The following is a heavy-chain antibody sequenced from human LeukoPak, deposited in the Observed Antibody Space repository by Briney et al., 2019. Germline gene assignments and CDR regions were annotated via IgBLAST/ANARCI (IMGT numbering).Heavy chain of an antibody. V-gene: IGHV3-21*01. CDR1: GLTFSSYS. CDR3: ARIQVGTAFDY. CDR2: ISSSSSYI. J-gene: IGHJ4*02. D-gene: IGHD2-21*02. Sequence: GGSLRLSCAASGLTFSSYSMNWVRQAPGKGLEWVSSISSSSSYIYYADSVKGRFTISRDNAKNSLYLQMNSLRAEDTAVYYCARIQVGTAFDYWGQGTLVTVSS.